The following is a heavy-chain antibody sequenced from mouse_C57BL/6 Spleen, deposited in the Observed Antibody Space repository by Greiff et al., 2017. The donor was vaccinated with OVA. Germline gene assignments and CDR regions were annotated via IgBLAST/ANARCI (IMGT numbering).Heavy chain of an antibody. CDR1: GYAFSSSW. CDR2: IYPGDGDT. CDR3: ARSEVLRAYFDY. D-gene: IGHD1-1*01. Sequence: QVQLQQSGPELVKPGASVKISCKASGYAFSSSWMNWVKQRPGKGLEWIGRIYPGDGDTNYNGKFKGKATLTADKSSSTAYMQLSSLTSEDSAVYFCARSEVLRAYFDYWGQGTTLTVSS. J-gene: IGHJ2*01. V-gene: IGHV1-82*01.